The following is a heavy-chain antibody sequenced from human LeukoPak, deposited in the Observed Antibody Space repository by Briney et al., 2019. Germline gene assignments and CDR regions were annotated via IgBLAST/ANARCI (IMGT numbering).Heavy chain of an antibody. V-gene: IGHV3-53*01. Sequence: GGSLRLSCTASGFTVSSNYMSWVRQAPGQGLEWVSVTYSGGSTYYADSVKGRFTISRDNSENTLYLQMNSLRAEDTAVYYCAREGAVGATRPFDIWGQGTMVTVSS. CDR3: AREGAVGATRPFDI. CDR2: TYSGGST. J-gene: IGHJ3*02. D-gene: IGHD1-26*01. CDR1: GFTVSSNY.